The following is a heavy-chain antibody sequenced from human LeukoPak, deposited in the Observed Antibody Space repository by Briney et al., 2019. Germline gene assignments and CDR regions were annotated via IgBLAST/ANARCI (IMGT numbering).Heavy chain of an antibody. Sequence: GASLKISCKGSGYRFTSYWIGWVRQMPGKGLEGMGIIYPGDSDTRYSPSFQGQVTISADKSISTAYLQWSTLKASDTAMYYCARLWYYDSSGWGDYWGQGTLVTVSS. D-gene: IGHD3-22*01. V-gene: IGHV5-51*01. J-gene: IGHJ4*02. CDR3: ARLWYYDSSGWGDY. CDR1: GYRFTSYW. CDR2: IYPGDSDT.